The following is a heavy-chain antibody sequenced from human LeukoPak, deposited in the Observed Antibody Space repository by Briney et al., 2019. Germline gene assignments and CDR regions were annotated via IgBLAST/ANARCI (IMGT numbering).Heavy chain of an antibody. CDR2: ITTYNGNT. CDR1: GYTFTGYG. V-gene: IGHV1-18*01. CDR3: ARCILATCRYLPSFDF. D-gene: IGHD3-3*02. J-gene: IGHJ4*02. Sequence: GASVKVSCKASGYTFTGYGISWVRQAPGQGLEWMGWITTYNGNTNFAQTVQGRVTMTTDTSTSTAYMELRSLRSDDTAVYYCARCILATCRYLPSFDFWGQGTLVTVSS.